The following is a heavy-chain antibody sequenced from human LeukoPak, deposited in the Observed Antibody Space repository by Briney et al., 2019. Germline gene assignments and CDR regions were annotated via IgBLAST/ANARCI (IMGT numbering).Heavy chain of an antibody. Sequence: PSETLSLTCSVSGGSNSSYSWSWIRQPAGEGLEWIGRIYSSGSNSYSPSLKGRVAMSADTSKNQFSLMLSSVTAADTAVYYCARDSSAWSFDYWGQGALVTVSS. J-gene: IGHJ4*02. CDR3: ARDSSAWSFDY. D-gene: IGHD6-19*01. CDR2: IYSSGSN. CDR1: GGSNSSYS. V-gene: IGHV4-4*07.